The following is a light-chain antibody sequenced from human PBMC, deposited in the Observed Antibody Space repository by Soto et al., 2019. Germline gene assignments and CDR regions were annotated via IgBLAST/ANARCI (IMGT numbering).Light chain of an antibody. CDR1: QSIHSW. J-gene: IGKJ2*01. CDR3: QQYHTYSYS. V-gene: IGKV1-5*01. CDR2: DAS. Sequence: DILMTQSPSALSASVGDSVTITCRASQSIHSWVAWYQQKPGKAPKLLIYDASTLEGGVSSRLGGSGAGTEFTLTISSLQPDDFATYYCQQYHTYSYSFGQGTKLEIK.